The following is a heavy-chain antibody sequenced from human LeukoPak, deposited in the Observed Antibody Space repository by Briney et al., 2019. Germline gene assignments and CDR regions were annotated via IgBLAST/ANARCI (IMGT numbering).Heavy chain of an antibody. D-gene: IGHD1-26*01. V-gene: IGHV1-69*06. CDR2: IIPIFGTA. CDR1: GYTFTSYY. Sequence: GASVKVSCKASGYTFTSYYMHWVRQAPGQGLEWMGGIIPIFGTANYAQKFQGRVTITADKSTSTAYMELSSLRSEDTAVYYCASETSGSLMRDWGQGTLVTVSS. J-gene: IGHJ4*02. CDR3: ASETSGSLMRD.